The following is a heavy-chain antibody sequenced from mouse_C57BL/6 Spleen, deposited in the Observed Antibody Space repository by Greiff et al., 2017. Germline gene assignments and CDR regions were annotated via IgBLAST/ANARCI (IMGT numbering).Heavy chain of an antibody. Sequence: VKLQESGAELVKPGASVKMSCKASGYTFTTYPIEWMKQNHGKSLEWIGNFHPYNDDTKYNEKFKGKATLTVEKSSRTVYLELSRLTSDDSAVYYCARADYDGGYFDVWGTGTTVTVSS. CDR3: ARADYDGGYFDV. CDR2: FHPYNDDT. V-gene: IGHV1-47*01. D-gene: IGHD2-4*01. CDR1: GYTFTTYP. J-gene: IGHJ1*03.